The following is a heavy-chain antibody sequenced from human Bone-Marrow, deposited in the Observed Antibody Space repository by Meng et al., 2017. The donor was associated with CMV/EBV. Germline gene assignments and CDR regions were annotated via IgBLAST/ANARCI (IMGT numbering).Heavy chain of an antibody. V-gene: IGHV3-48*04. CDR3: ARVPSTVTTGWEDY. Sequence: GESLKISCAASGFTFSSYSMNWVRQAPGKGLEWVSYISSSSTIYYADSVKGRFTISRDNAKNPLYLQMNSLRAEDTAVYYCARVPSTVTTGWEDYWGQGTLVTVSS. J-gene: IGHJ4*02. CDR2: ISSSSTI. CDR1: GFTFSSYS. D-gene: IGHD4-17*01.